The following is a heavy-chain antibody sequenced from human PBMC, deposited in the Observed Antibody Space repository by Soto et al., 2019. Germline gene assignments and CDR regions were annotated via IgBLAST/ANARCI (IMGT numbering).Heavy chain of an antibody. Sequence: GASVKVSCKASGYTFTGYYMHWVRQAPGQGLEWMGWINPNSGGTNYAQKFQGWVTMTRDTSISTAYMELSRLRSDDTTVYYCARDRIGYDGMDVWGQGTTVTVSS. CDR1: GYTFTGYY. J-gene: IGHJ6*02. CDR2: INPNSGGT. V-gene: IGHV1-2*04. CDR3: ARDRIGYDGMDV. D-gene: IGHD2-15*01.